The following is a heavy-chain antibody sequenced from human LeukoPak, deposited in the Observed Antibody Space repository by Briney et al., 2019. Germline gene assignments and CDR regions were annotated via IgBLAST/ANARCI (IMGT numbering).Heavy chain of an antibody. CDR3: ARTDSSGWYVLDY. V-gene: IGHV4-34*01. J-gene: IGHJ4*02. CDR2: IYHSGST. CDR1: GGSFSGYY. D-gene: IGHD6-19*01. Sequence: PSETLSLTCAVYGGSFSGYYWSWIRQPPGKGLEWIGEIYHSGSTNYNPSLKSRVTISVDKSKNQFSRKLSSVTAADTAVYYCARTDSSGWYVLDYWGQGTLVTVSS.